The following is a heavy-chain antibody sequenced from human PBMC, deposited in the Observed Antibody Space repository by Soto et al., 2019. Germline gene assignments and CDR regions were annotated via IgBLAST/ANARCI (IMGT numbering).Heavy chain of an antibody. V-gene: IGHV4-39*01. CDR3: ARLDRGDMITFGGVPDY. Sequence: SETLSLTCTVSGGSISSSSYYWGWIRQPPGKGLEWIGSIYYSGSTYYNPSLKSRVTISVDTSKNQFSLKLSSVTAADTAVYYCARLDRGDMITFGGVPDYWGQGTLVTVSS. CDR2: IYYSGST. CDR1: GGSISSSSYY. D-gene: IGHD3-16*01. J-gene: IGHJ4*02.